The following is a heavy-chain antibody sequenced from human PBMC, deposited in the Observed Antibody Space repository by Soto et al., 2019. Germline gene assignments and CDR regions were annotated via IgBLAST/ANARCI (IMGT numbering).Heavy chain of an antibody. CDR2: INHSGST. J-gene: IGHJ4*02. V-gene: IGHV4-34*01. Sequence: SETLSLTCAVYGGSFSGYYWSWIRQPPGKGLEWIGEINHSGSTNYNPSLKSRVTISVDTSKNQFSLKLSSVTAADTAVYYCARGRYLTTYSGYDYWGQGTLVTVSS. CDR1: GGSFSGYY. D-gene: IGHD5-12*01. CDR3: ARGRYLTTYSGYDY.